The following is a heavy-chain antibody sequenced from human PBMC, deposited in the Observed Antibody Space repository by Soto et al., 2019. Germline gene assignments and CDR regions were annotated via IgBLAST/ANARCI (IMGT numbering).Heavy chain of an antibody. V-gene: IGHV3-23*01. CDR2: ISGSGGST. D-gene: IGHD6-19*01. CDR3: AKDSFFLPLLSYSSGWGSDY. Sequence: PGGSLRLSCAASGFTFSSYAMSWVRQAPGKGLEWVSAISGSGGSTYYTDYVKGRFTISRDNSKNTLYLQMNSLRAEDTAVYYCAKDSFFLPLLSYSSGWGSDYWGQGTLVTVSS. CDR1: GFTFSSYA. J-gene: IGHJ4*02.